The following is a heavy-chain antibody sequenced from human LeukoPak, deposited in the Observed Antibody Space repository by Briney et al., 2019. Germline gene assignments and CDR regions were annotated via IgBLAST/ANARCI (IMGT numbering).Heavy chain of an antibody. CDR2: IYYSGST. CDR1: GGSISSSSYY. V-gene: IGHV4-39*07. Sequence: SETLSLTCTVSGGSISSSSYYWGWIRQPPGKGLEWIGSIYYSGSTNYNPSLKSRVTISVGTSKNQFSLKLSSVTAADTAVYYCARATGYGDYGAFDIWGQGTMVTVSS. CDR3: ARATGYGDYGAFDI. D-gene: IGHD4-17*01. J-gene: IGHJ3*02.